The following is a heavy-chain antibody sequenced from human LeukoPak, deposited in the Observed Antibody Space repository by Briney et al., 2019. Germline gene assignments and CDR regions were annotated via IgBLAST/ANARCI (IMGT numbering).Heavy chain of an antibody. CDR2: ISAYNGNT. J-gene: IGHJ4*02. CDR3: ARNVYYDFWSGYYTFDY. V-gene: IGHV1-18*01. Sequence: GASVKVSCKASGYTFTSYGISWVRQAPGQGLEWMGWISAYNGNTNYAQKLQGRVTMTTDTSTSTAYMELRSLRSDDTAVYYCARNVYYDFWSGYYTFDYWGQGTLVTVSS. CDR1: GYTFTSYG. D-gene: IGHD3-3*01.